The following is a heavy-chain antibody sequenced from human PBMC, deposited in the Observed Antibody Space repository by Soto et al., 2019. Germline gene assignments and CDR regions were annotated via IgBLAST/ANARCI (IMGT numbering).Heavy chain of an antibody. V-gene: IGHV3-64*01. D-gene: IGHD1-7*01. CDR2: ISSNGGTT. J-gene: IGHJ4*02. CDR3: VRRVSGNYDY. CDR1: GFTFSSYD. Sequence: EVQLAESGGGMVQPGGSLRLSCVASGFTFSSYDMHWVRQAPGKGLEYVSSISSNGGTTYYGNSVKGRFTIYRDNSKXXXXXXXXXXXXXXXXXXXXVRRVSGNYDYWGQGTLVTVSS.